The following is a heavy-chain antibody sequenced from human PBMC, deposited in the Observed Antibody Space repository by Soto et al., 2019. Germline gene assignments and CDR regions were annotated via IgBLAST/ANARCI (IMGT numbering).Heavy chain of an antibody. J-gene: IGHJ4*02. CDR3: ARDGSLAAGFDY. CDR2: IKQDGSEK. D-gene: IGHD2-15*01. Sequence: EVQLVESGGGLVQPGGSLRLSCAASGFTFSSYWMSWVRQAPGKGLEWVANIKQDGSEKYYVDSVKGRFTISRENAQNSLYLQMNSLRAEDTAAYYCARDGSLAAGFDYWGQGTLVTVSS. CDR1: GFTFSSYW. V-gene: IGHV3-7*04.